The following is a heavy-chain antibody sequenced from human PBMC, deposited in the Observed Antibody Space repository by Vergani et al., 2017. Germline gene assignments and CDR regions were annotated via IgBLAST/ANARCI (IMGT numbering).Heavy chain of an antibody. Sequence: EVQLVESGGGLVQPGRSLRLSCAASGFTFGDYAMHWVRQAPGKGLEWVSGISWNSGSIVYADSVKGRFTISRDNAKNSLYLQMNSLRAEDTALYYCGKGDFGVVFSKIDYWGQGTLVTVSS. CDR2: ISWNSGSI. D-gene: IGHD3-3*01. CDR3: GKGDFGVVFSKIDY. CDR1: GFTFGDYA. V-gene: IGHV3-9*01. J-gene: IGHJ4*02.